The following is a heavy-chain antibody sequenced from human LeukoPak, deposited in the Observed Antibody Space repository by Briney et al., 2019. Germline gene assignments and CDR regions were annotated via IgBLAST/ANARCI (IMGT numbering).Heavy chain of an antibody. J-gene: IGHJ2*01. V-gene: IGHV3-21*01. CDR3: ARDWYLDL. CDR2: ISYSSSYI. Sequence: PGGSLRLSCAGSGFSFSGHSMNWVRQAPGKGLEWVSTISYSSSYIFYADSVKGRATVSRDNSRNTLHLQMNSLGADDTAVYYCARDWYLDLWGRGTLVTVSS. CDR1: GFSFSGHS.